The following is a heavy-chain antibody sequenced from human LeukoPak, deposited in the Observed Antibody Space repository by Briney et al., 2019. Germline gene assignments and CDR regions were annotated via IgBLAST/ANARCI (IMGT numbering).Heavy chain of an antibody. V-gene: IGHV3-64*01. CDR2: ISNNGGSG. CDR3: VRGALDYVRGAFDI. CDR1: GFTFRNYA. Sequence: GGSLILSCAVSGFTFRNYAMHWVRQAPGKGLEYVSTISNNGGSGYYANSVQGRFTISRDNSKNTLYLQMGSLTTEDMAVYYCVRGALDYVRGAFDIWGQGTSVTVSS. J-gene: IGHJ3*02. D-gene: IGHD3-16*01.